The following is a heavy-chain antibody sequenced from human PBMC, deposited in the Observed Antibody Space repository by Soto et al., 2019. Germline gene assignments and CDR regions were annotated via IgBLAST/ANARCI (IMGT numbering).Heavy chain of an antibody. CDR2: IYYIGTT. V-gene: IGHV4-30-4*01. Sequence: QVQLQESGPGLVKPSQTLSLTCTVSGDSMGSGDYYWTWIRQPPGKGLEWIGYIYYIGTTFYNPSLASRVNISIDTSKNLFSLRLTSVTAADTAVYYCSRGSTYYGCLICGQGTLVTVSS. CDR1: GDSMGSGDYY. D-gene: IGHD3-10*01. J-gene: IGHJ4*02. CDR3: SRGSTYYGCLI.